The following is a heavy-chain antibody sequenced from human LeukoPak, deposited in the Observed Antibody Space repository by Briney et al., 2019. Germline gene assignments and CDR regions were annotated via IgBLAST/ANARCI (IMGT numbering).Heavy chain of an antibody. CDR2: IHYSGST. J-gene: IGHJ4*02. CDR1: GGSITSGDYY. CDR3: ARGGDEAAAGPIYFDY. D-gene: IGHD6-13*01. V-gene: IGHV4-30-4*01. Sequence: TTSETLSLTCTVSGGSITSGDYYWSWIRQPPGKGLEWIGFIHYSGSTYYNPSLKSRITISLDTSKNQFSLNLSSVTAADTAVYYCARGGDEAAAGPIYFDYWGQGTLVTVSS.